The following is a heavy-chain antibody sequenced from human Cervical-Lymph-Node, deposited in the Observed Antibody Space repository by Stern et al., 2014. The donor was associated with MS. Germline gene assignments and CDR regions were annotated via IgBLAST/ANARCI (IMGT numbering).Heavy chain of an antibody. Sequence: VQLVESGAEVKNPGASVKLSCRASGYIFTSYAVHWVRHVPGQRLEWMGRINAGNGQTKYSQKFQGRVTITRDTSASTAYMELSSLRSEDTALYYCARDREDFFYYYGLDVWGQGTTVTVSS. J-gene: IGHJ6*02. D-gene: IGHD1-26*01. V-gene: IGHV1-3*01. CDR2: INAGNGQT. CDR3: ARDREDFFYYYGLDV. CDR1: GYIFTSYA.